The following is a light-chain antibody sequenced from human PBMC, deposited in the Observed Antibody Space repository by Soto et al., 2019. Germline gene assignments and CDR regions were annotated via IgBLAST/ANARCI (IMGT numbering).Light chain of an antibody. Sequence: SVLPQPPSGSGAPGRRVTISCTGSSSNIGAGYDVHWYQQLPGTAPKLLIYGNSNRPSGVPDRFSGSKSGTSASLAITGLQAEDEADYYCQSYDSSLSGSYVFGTGTKVTVL. CDR2: GNS. V-gene: IGLV1-40*01. CDR1: SSNIGAGYD. CDR3: QSYDSSLSGSYV. J-gene: IGLJ1*01.